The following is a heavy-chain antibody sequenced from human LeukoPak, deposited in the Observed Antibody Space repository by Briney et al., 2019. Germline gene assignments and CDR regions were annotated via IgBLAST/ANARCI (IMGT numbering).Heavy chain of an antibody. V-gene: IGHV3-30*03. D-gene: IGHD3-16*01. Sequence: GGSLRLSCAASGFTFSSYGMHWVRQAPGKGLEWVAVISYDGSDKYYADSVKGRFTISRDNSKNTLYLQMNSLRAEDTAVYYCTTYDYVHQDFDYWGQGTLVTVSS. CDR3: TTYDYVHQDFDY. CDR2: ISYDGSDK. CDR1: GFTFSSYG. J-gene: IGHJ4*02.